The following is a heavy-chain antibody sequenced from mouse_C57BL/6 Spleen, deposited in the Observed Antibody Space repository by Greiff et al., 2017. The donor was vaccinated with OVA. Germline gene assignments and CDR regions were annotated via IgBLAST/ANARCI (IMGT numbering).Heavy chain of an antibody. V-gene: IGHV2-9*01. J-gene: IGHJ3*01. CDR1: GFSLTSYG. CDR3: DRRGYDYDGWFAY. CDR2: IWGGGST. D-gene: IGHD2-4*01. Sequence: VQLQESGPGLVAPSQSLSITCTVSGFSLTSYGVDWVRQPPGTGLEWLGVIWGGGSTNYNSALMSSLCISNDNSKSQAFVQMNSLQTEDTAMYYCDRRGYDYDGWFAYWGQGTLVTVSA.